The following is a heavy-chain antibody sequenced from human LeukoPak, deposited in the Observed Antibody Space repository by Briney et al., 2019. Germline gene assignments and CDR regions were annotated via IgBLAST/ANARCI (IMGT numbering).Heavy chain of an antibody. Sequence: PSETLSLTCTVSGGFISSYYWSWIRQPPGKGLEWIGYIHYRGNTNYNPSLKSRVTISVDTSKNQFSLKLNSVTAADTAVFYCAREVTHSSGSHTFDNWGQGTLVTVSS. V-gene: IGHV4-59*12. CDR1: GGFISSYY. D-gene: IGHD5-18*01. CDR2: IHYRGNT. J-gene: IGHJ4*02. CDR3: AREVTHSSGSHTFDN.